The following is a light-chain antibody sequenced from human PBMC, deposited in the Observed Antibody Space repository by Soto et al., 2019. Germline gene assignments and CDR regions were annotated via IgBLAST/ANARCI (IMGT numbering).Light chain of an antibody. Sequence: NFMLTQPHSVSESPGKTVTISCTRSSGSIASNYVQWYQQRPGSAPTTVIYEDNQRPSGVPDRFSGSIDSSSNSASLTISGLKTEDEADYYCQSYDSNNKGVVFGGGTKLTVL. V-gene: IGLV6-57*04. CDR1: SGSIASNY. J-gene: IGLJ2*01. CDR3: QSYDSNNKGVV. CDR2: EDN.